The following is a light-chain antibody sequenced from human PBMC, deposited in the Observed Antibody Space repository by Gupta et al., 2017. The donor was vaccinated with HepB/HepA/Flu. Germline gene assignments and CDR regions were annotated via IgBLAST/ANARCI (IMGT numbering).Light chain of an antibody. V-gene: IGKV3-20*01. Sequence: EIVLTQSPGTLSLSPGERATLSCRASQSVGTYLAWYQQKPGQAPRLLIFDASTRITGIPDRFSGSGSGTDFTLTISRLEPEDFAVYYGQQYGRSLFFGPGTKLHIK. J-gene: IGKJ3*01. CDR1: QSVGTY. CDR2: DAS. CDR3: QQYGRSLF.